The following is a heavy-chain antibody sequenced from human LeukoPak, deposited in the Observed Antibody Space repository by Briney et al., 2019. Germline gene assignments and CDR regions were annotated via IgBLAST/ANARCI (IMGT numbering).Heavy chain of an antibody. CDR3: ARHSTMIVPDWFDP. CDR1: GGSISSYY. CDR2: IYYSGST. V-gene: IGHV4-59*08. Sequence: SETLSLTCTVSGGSISSYYWSWIRQPPGKGLEWIGYIYYSGSTNYNPSLKSRVTISVDTSKNQFSLKLSSVTAADTAVYYCARHSTMIVPDWFDPWGQGTLVTVSS. D-gene: IGHD3-22*01. J-gene: IGHJ5*02.